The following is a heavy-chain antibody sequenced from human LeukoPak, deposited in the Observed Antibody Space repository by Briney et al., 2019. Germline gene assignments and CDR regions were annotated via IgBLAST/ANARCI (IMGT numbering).Heavy chain of an antibody. CDR3: ARAYYYGSGSYGLDY. CDR1: GGSISSYY. V-gene: IGHV4-59*01. J-gene: IGHJ4*02. D-gene: IGHD3-10*01. Sequence: SETLSLTCTVSGGSISSYYWSWIRQPPGKGLEWIGYIYSSGSTNYNPSLKSRLTVSVDASKNQFSLKLTSVTAADTAVYYCARAYYYGSGSYGLDYWGQGTLVTVSS. CDR2: IYSSGST.